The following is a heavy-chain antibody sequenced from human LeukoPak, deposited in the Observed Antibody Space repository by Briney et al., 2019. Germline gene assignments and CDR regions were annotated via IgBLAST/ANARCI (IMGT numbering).Heavy chain of an antibody. J-gene: IGHJ4*02. CDR3: ARAGLRYFDWLLTEPLYYFDY. CDR1: GYTFTGYY. V-gene: IGHV1-2*02. CDR2: INPNSGGT. Sequence: ASVKVSCKASGYTFTGYYMHWVRQAPGQGLEWMGWINPNSGGTNYAQKFQGRVTMTRDTSISTTYMELSRLRSDDTAVYYCARAGLRYFDWLLTEPLYYFDYWGQGTLVTVSS. D-gene: IGHD3-9*01.